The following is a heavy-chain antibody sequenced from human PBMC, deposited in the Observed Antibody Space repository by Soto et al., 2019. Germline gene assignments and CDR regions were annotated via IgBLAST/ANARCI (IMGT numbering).Heavy chain of an antibody. CDR1: VGSFSVYY. V-gene: IGHV4-34*01. CDR3: ARARRGYYDSSGYYHVYFDY. CDR2: INDSGST. D-gene: IGHD3-22*01. Sequence: SETLCVTCVFYVGSFSVYYWSWIRQPPGKGLDLIGEINDSGSTNYNPSLKSRVTISVDTSKNQFSLKLSSVTAADTAVYYCARARRGYYDSSGYYHVYFDYWGQGTLVTVSS. J-gene: IGHJ4*02.